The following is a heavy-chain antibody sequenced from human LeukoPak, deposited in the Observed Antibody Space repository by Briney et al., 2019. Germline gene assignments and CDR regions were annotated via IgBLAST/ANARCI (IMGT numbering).Heavy chain of an antibody. Sequence: AASVKVSCKASGGTFSSYAISWVRQAPGQGLEWMGGIIPIFGTANYAQKFQGRVTITTDESTSTAYMELSSLRSEDTAVYYCAKHYCSSTSCHGYYYMDVWGKGTTVTVSS. CDR2: IIPIFGTA. V-gene: IGHV1-69*05. CDR1: GGTFSSYA. D-gene: IGHD2-2*01. CDR3: AKHYCSSTSCHGYYYMDV. J-gene: IGHJ6*03.